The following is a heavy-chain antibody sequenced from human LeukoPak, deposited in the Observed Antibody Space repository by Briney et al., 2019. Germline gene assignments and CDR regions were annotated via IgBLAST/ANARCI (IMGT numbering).Heavy chain of an antibody. CDR1: GFTFSIYA. V-gene: IGHV3-23*01. CDR3: AKDPARDDDYYYFDY. D-gene: IGHD4-17*01. Sequence: PGGSLRLSCAASGFTFSIYAMSWVRQAPGKGLQWVSAISGNGGSTYYADSVKGRFTISRDNSRNTLYLQMNSLRAEDTAVYYCAKDPARDDDYYYFDYWGQGTLVTVSS. J-gene: IGHJ4*02. CDR2: ISGNGGST.